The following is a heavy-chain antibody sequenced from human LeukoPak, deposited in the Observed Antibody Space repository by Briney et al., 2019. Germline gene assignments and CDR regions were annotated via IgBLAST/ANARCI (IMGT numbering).Heavy chain of an antibody. CDR1: GFTFSDYW. CDR2: IKQEGSEK. V-gene: IGHV3-7*01. J-gene: IGHJ4*02. Sequence: PGGSLRLSXAASGFTFSDYWMSWVRQAPGKGLEWVANIKQEGSEKYYVDSVKGRFTISRDNAKNSLYLQMNSLRAEDTAVYYCARDRLDFWGQGALVTVSS. CDR3: ARDRLDF.